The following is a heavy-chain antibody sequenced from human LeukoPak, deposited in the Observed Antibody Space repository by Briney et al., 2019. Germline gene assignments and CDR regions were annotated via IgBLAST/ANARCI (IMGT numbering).Heavy chain of an antibody. J-gene: IGHJ4*02. CDR3: ARDGGYYYGSGSYEPLFDY. D-gene: IGHD3-10*01. Sequence: SETLSLTCTVSGYSISSGYYWGWIRQPPGKGLEWIGSIYHSGSTYYNPSLKSRVTISVDTSKNQFSLKLSSVTAADTAVYYCARDGGYYYGSGSYEPLFDYWGQGTLVTVSS. CDR1: GYSISSGYY. CDR2: IYHSGST. V-gene: IGHV4-38-2*02.